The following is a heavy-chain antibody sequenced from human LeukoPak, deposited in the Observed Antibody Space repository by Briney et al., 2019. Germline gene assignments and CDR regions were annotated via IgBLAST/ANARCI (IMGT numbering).Heavy chain of an antibody. CDR1: GVSIRSSNSY. CDR3: ARQTGSGLFILP. D-gene: IGHD3/OR15-3a*01. J-gene: IGHJ4*02. V-gene: IGHV4-39*01. Sequence: SETLSLTCTVSGVSIRSSNSYWGWLRQPPGKGLEWIGSIYYSGNTYYNASLKSQVSISIDTSKNQFSLKLTSVTAADTAVYYCARQTGSGLFILPGGQGTLVTVSS. CDR2: IYYSGNT.